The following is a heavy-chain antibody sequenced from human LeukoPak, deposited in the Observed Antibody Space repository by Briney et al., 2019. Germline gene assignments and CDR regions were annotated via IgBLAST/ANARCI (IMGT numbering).Heavy chain of an antibody. V-gene: IGHV3-21*01. J-gene: IGHJ4*02. CDR2: ISSSSSYI. CDR3: ARDTHSRYGGNENDY. D-gene: IGHD4-23*01. CDR1: GFTFSSYS. Sequence: GGSPRLSCAASGFTFSSYSLNLVRQAPGPGLEWVSSISSSSSYIYYADSVKGRFTISRDNAKNSLYLQMNSLRAEDTAVYYCARDTHSRYGGNENDYWGQGTLVTVSS.